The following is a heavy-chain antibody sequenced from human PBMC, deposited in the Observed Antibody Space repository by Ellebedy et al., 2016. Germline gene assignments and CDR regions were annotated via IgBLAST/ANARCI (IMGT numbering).Heavy chain of an antibody. D-gene: IGHD3-22*01. CDR3: ARGVYHYRSSGSVRHFDS. CDR2: INHAGST. V-gene: IGHV4-34*01. Sequence: SETLSLXXAVYGGSFSGYYWSWIRQPPGKGLEWIGEINHAGSTNYNPSLKSRVTISVDTSKNQFSLKMSSVTAADTAVYYCARGVYHYRSSGSVRHFDSWGQGTLVTVSS. J-gene: IGHJ4*02. CDR1: GGSFSGYY.